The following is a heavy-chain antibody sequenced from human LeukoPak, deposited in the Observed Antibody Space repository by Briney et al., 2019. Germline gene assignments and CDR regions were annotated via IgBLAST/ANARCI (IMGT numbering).Heavy chain of an antibody. V-gene: IGHV6-1*01. J-gene: IGHJ4*02. CDR3: ARGLYSSSSLVVDY. CDR2: TYYRSKWYN. CDR1: GDSVSSNSAA. D-gene: IGHD6-6*01. Sequence: SQTLSLTCALSGDSVSSNSAAWNWIRQSPSRGLEWLGRTYYRSKWYNDYAVSVKSRITINPDTSKNQFSLQLNSVTPEDTAVYYCARGLYSSSSLVVDYWGQGTLVTVSS.